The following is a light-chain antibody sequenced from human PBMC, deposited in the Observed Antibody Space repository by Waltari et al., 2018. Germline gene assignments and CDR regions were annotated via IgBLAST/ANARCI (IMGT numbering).Light chain of an antibody. J-gene: IGKJ1*01. CDR1: QSVGRS. CDR2: GTS. V-gene: IGKV3-20*01. CDR3: QHYVSLPVT. Sequence: EILLTQSPGTLPLSPGERATLSCRASQSVGRSLAWYPQKPGQPPRLLIYGTSNRATGTPDRFSGGGSGTDFSLTISRLEPEDVAVYYCQHYVSLPVTFGQGTKVEIK.